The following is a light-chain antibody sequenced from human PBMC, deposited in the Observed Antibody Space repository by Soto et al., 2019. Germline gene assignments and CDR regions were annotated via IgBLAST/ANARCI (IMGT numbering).Light chain of an antibody. V-gene: IGKV3-20*01. Sequence: EIVLTQSPGTLSLSPGERATLSCRASQSVSSSYLAWYQQKPGQAPRLLIYGASSRATGSPDRFSGSGSGTDFTLTTSRLEPEDFSVYYCQQYGSSPPWTFGQGTKVEIK. CDR2: GAS. J-gene: IGKJ1*01. CDR1: QSVSSSY. CDR3: QQYGSSPPWT.